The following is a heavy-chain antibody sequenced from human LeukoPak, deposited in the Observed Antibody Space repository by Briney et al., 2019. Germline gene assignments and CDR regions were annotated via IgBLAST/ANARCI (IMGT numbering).Heavy chain of an antibody. Sequence: GGSLRLSCAASGFTFSSYEMNWVRQAPGKGREWVVTIKEDGSEKYYVDSLKGRFTISRDNAKNSLYLQMNSLRADDTAVYYCASYSAGWGQGTLVTVSS. CDR1: GFTFSSYE. J-gene: IGHJ4*02. D-gene: IGHD2-15*01. V-gene: IGHV3-7*01. CDR2: IKEDGSEK. CDR3: ASYSAG.